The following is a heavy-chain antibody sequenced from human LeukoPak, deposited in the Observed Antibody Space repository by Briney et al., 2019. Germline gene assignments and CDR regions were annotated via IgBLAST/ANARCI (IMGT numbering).Heavy chain of an antibody. Sequence: ASVKVSCKASGYTFTSYGISWVRQAPGQGLEWMGWISAYNGNTNYAQKLQGRVTMTTDTSTSTACMELRSLRSDDTAVYYCARDLESWDHFDYWGQGTLVTISS. J-gene: IGHJ4*02. CDR1: GYTFTSYG. V-gene: IGHV1-18*01. CDR2: ISAYNGNT. CDR3: ARDLESWDHFDY. D-gene: IGHD6-13*01.